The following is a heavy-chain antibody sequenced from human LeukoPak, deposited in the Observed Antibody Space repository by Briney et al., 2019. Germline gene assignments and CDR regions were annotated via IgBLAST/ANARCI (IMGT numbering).Heavy chain of an antibody. CDR1: GFTFTSYA. V-gene: IGHV3-23*01. Sequence: GGSLRLSCAASGFTFTSYAMSWVRQAPGKGLEWVSTIVGDSSKTYYADSVKGRFTISRDNSKNTLYVQMNSLRAEDTAIYYCAKVSRPRVGYFDYWGQGTLVTVSS. CDR3: AKVSRPRVGYFDY. J-gene: IGHJ4*02. CDR2: IVGDSSKT. D-gene: IGHD4-23*01.